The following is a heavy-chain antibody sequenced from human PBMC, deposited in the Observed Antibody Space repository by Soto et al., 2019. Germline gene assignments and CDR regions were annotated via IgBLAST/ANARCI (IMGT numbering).Heavy chain of an antibody. J-gene: IGHJ6*03. V-gene: IGHV3-23*01. D-gene: IGHD4-17*01. CDR2: ISGSGGST. CDR1: GFTFSSYA. Sequence: GVSPRLSFAASGFTFSSYAMSWVRQAPGKGLEWVSAISGSGGSTYYADSVKGRFTISRDNSKNTLYLQMNSLRAEDTAVYYCAKEGDDYGDYDDYYYYYMDVWGKGTTVTVSS. CDR3: AKEGDDYGDYDDYYYYYMDV.